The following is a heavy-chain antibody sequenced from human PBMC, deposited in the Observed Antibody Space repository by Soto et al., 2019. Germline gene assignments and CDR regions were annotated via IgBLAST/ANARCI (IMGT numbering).Heavy chain of an antibody. CDR2: IFYNGIT. J-gene: IGHJ4*02. Sequence: KPSETLSLTCTVSGASISSISRSWGWIRQSPGQGLEWIGNIFYNGITYYNPSLKSRVTISVDTSKNQFSLKLSSVTAADTAVYYCARRPTVAYYFDYWGQGTLVTVSS. D-gene: IGHD6-19*01. CDR3: ARRPTVAYYFDY. V-gene: IGHV4-39*01. CDR1: GASISSISRS.